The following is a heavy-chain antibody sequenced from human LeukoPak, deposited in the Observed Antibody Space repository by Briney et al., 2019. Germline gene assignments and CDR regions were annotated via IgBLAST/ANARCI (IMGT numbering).Heavy chain of an antibody. J-gene: IGHJ4*02. V-gene: IGHV3-33*01. D-gene: IGHD1-26*01. CDR2: IWYDGSNK. CDR1: GLSFSSYD. CDR3: ARKDRVGGSYSPGDY. Sequence: GGSLTLSCAAYGLSFSSYDMYWVRQAPGKGLEWVAVIWYDGSNKYYADSESGRFTISRDNSKNTLYLQRNSARAHETAVYYCARKDRVGGSYSPGDYWGQGTLVTVSS.